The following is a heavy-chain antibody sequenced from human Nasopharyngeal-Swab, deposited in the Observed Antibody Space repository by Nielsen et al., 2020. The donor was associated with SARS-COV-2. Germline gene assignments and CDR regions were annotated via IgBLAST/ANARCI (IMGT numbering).Heavy chain of an antibody. J-gene: IGHJ6*02. CDR1: GGSISSYY. CDR3: ARHQGKEINVITMVRGVIPNYYYYGMDV. Sequence: SETLSLTFTVSGGSISSYYWSWIRKPPGKGLEWIGYTNYSGSTKYNPSLTSRVTISVDTSKNQFSLKLSSVTAADTAVYYCARHQGKEINVITMVRGVIPNYYYYGMDVWGQGTTVTVSS. V-gene: IGHV4-59*08. CDR2: TNYSGST. D-gene: IGHD3-10*01.